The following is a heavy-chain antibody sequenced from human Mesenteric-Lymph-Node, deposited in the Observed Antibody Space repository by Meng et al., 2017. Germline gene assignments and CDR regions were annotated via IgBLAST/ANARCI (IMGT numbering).Heavy chain of an antibody. D-gene: IGHD3-16*01. CDR2: ISGSGGAT. J-gene: IGHJ4*02. Sequence: GESLKISCAASGFTFSSYDMSWVRQGPGKGLESVSAISGSGGATYYADSVKGRFTISRDNSKNTLFLQMNSLRADDTAVYYCARGRYQFEYWGQGTLVTVSS. V-gene: IGHV3-23*01. CDR3: ARGRYQFEY. CDR1: GFTFSSYD.